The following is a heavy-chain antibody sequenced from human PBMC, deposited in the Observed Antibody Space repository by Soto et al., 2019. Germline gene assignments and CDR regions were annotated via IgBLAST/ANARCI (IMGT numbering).Heavy chain of an antibody. CDR2: INAGNGNT. CDR1: EDTFTRYV. V-gene: IGHV1-3*01. J-gene: IGHJ6*02. D-gene: IGHD6-13*01. CDR3: ATSTIDTSTWKQYFYGMDV. Sequence: ASVKVSCKASEDTFTRYVIHWVRQAPGQRLEWMGWINAGNGNTKYSQNFQGRVTITRDASASTAYMELSSLRSQDTAAYYCATSTIDTSTWKQYFYGMDVWGQGSTVTVSS.